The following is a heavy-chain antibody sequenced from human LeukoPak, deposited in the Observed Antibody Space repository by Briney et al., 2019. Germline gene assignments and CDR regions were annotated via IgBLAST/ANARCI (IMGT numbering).Heavy chain of an antibody. J-gene: IGHJ4*02. D-gene: IGHD3-22*01. CDR3: ARDLSGYEARGFYFDY. Sequence: GGSLRLSCAASGFTFSDYYIDWVRQAPGKGLEWVSYISSSSSPVYYTDSVKGRFTISRDNAKNSLYLQMNSLRAEDTAVYYCARDLSGYEARGFYFDYWGQGTLVTVSS. CDR2: ISSSSSPV. CDR1: GFTFSDYY. V-gene: IGHV3-11*04.